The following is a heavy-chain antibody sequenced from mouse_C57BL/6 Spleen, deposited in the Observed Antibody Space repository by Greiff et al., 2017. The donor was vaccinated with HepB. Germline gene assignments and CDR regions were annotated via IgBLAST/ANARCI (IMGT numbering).Heavy chain of an antibody. V-gene: IGHV1-64*01. CDR1: GYTFTSYW. J-gene: IGHJ2*01. CDR3: ARPLRSPDY. CDR2: IHPNSGST. Sequence: QVQLKQSGAELVKPGASVKLSCKASGYTFTSYWMHWVKQRPGQGLEWIGMIHPNSGSTNYNEKFKSKATLTVDKSSSTAYMQLSSLTSEDSAVYYCARPLRSPDYWGQGTTLTVSS. D-gene: IGHD1-1*01.